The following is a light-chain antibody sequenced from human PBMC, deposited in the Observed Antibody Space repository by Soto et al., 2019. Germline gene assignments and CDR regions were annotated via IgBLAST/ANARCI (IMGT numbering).Light chain of an antibody. CDR3: QQYGSSPRT. Sequence: EFVLTQSPGTLSLSPGERATLSCRASQSVSSSCLAWYQQKPGQAPRLLISGASSRATGIPDRFSGSGSGTDFTLTISRREPEDFAVYYCQQYGSSPRTFGQGTKVDIK. J-gene: IGKJ1*01. V-gene: IGKV3-20*01. CDR2: GAS. CDR1: QSVSSSC.